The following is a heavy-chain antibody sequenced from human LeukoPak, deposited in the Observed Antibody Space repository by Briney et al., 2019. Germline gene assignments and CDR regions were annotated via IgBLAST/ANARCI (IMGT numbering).Heavy chain of an antibody. Sequence: SVKVSCKASGGTFSSYAISWVRQAPGQGLEWMGGIIPIFGTANYAQKFQGRVTITTDESTSTAYVELSSLRSEDTAVYYCARNYYDSSGPDYFDYWGQGTLVTVSS. CDR3: ARNYYDSSGPDYFDY. J-gene: IGHJ4*02. D-gene: IGHD3-22*01. CDR1: GGTFSSYA. CDR2: IIPIFGTA. V-gene: IGHV1-69*05.